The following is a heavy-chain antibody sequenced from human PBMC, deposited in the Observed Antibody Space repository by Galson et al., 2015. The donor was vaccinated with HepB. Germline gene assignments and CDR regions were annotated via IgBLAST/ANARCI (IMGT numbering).Heavy chain of an antibody. Sequence: QSGAEVKKPGESLKISCKGSGYSFTSYWIGWVRQMPGKGLEWMGIIYPGDSDTRYSPSFQGQVTISADKSISTAYLQWSSLKASDTAMYYCARRYRSIAAHRGYFDLWGRGTLVTVSS. CDR1: GYSFTSYW. CDR3: ARRYRSIAAHRGYFDL. V-gene: IGHV5-51*01. CDR2: IYPGDSDT. J-gene: IGHJ2*01. D-gene: IGHD6-6*01.